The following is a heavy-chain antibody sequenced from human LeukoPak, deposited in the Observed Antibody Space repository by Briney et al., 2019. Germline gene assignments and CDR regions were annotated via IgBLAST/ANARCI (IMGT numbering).Heavy chain of an antibody. CDR1: GASINSYY. CDR2: IYYSGST. D-gene: IGHD6-19*01. CDR3: ARAVAARRYFDY. J-gene: IGHJ4*02. Sequence: SETLSLTCTVSGASINSYYWSWIRQPPGKGLEWIGYIYYSGSTNYNPSLKSRVTISVDTSKNQFSLKLSSVTAADTAVYYCARAVAARRYFDYWGQGTLVTVSS. V-gene: IGHV4-59*01.